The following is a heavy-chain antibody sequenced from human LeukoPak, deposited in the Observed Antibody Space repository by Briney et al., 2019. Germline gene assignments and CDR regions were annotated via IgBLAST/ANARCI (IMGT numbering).Heavy chain of an antibody. D-gene: IGHD3-9*01. CDR2: ISYDGSNK. V-gene: IGHV3-30*18. CDR3: AKSCLDTYYDTLTGSDY. CDR1: GFTFSNYG. J-gene: IGHJ4*02. Sequence: GGSLRLSCAASGFTFSNYGMRWVRQAPGKGLEWVAIISYDGSNKYYADSVKGRFTISRDNSKNTLYLQMNSLRAEDTAVYYCAKSCLDTYYDTLTGSDYWGQGTLVTVSS.